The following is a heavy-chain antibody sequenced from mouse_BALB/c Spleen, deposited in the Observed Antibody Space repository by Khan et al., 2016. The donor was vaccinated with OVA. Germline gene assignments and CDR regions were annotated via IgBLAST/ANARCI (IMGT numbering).Heavy chain of an antibody. CDR2: IYPFNDDT. CDR3: AKNYRYDVYFDY. Sequence: VQLQQSGPELVKPGASVKMSCEASGYTFTSYVIHWVKQKPGQGLEWIGYIYPFNDDTKYNEKFQGKATLTSDTFSSTAYLQLRSLTSEDSAVYYCAKNYRYDVYFDYWGQGTTLTVSS. J-gene: IGHJ2*01. CDR1: GYTFTSYV. D-gene: IGHD2-14*01. V-gene: IGHV1S136*01.